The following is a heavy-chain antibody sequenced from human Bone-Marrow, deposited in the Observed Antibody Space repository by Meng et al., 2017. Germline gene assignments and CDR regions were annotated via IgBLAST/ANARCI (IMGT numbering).Heavy chain of an antibody. D-gene: IGHD3-10*01. Sequence: GESLKISCAASGFTFSSYAMSWVRQAPGKGLEWVSSISSSSSYIYYADSVKGRFTISRDNAKNSLYLQMNSLRAEDTAVYYCARAKVRGVIITTFDYWGQGTLVTVSS. V-gene: IGHV3-21*01. J-gene: IGHJ4*02. CDR2: ISSSSSYI. CDR3: ARAKVRGVIITTFDY. CDR1: GFTFSSYA.